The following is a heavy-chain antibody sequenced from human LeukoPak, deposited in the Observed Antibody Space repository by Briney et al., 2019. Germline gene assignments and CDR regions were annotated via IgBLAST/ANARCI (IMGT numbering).Heavy chain of an antibody. D-gene: IGHD3-22*01. CDR3: ARELSPVVKYYFDD. V-gene: IGHV3-7*01. J-gene: IGHJ4*02. CDR1: GFTFSSYW. CDR2: VKQDGGEK. Sequence: PGGSLRLSCAASGFTFSSYWMSWVRQAPGKGLEWVANVKQDGGEKYYADSVKGRFTISRDNSKDTLYLQMNSLRAEDTAVYYCARELSPVVKYYFDDWGQGTLVTVSS.